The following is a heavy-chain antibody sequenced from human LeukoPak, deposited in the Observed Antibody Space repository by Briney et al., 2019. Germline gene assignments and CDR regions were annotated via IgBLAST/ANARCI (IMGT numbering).Heavy chain of an antibody. CDR2: INPSGGST. CDR3: ARGGSSWESDY. CDR1: GYTVTNYC. D-gene: IGHD6-13*01. Sequence: ASVKVSFKASGYTVTNYCMHWGRQGPGQGLEWMGIINPSGGSTSYEQKFQGRVTMTRDTSTSTVYMELSSLRSEDTAVYYCARGGSSWESDYWGQGNLVTVSS. J-gene: IGHJ4*02. V-gene: IGHV1-46*01.